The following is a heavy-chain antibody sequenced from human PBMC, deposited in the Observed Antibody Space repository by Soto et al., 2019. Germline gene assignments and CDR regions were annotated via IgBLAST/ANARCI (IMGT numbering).Heavy chain of an antibody. D-gene: IGHD5-18*01. CDR1: GFTFSSYA. Sequence: EVQLLESGGGLVQPGGSLRLSCAASGFTFSSYAMSWVRQAPGKGLEWVSAISGSGGSTYYADSVKGRFTISRDTSKNTLYLQMNSLRAEDTAVYYFAKRVDTAMRGKSYFDYGGQGTLVTVSS. V-gene: IGHV3-23*01. J-gene: IGHJ4*02. CDR2: ISGSGGST. CDR3: AKRVDTAMRGKSYFDY.